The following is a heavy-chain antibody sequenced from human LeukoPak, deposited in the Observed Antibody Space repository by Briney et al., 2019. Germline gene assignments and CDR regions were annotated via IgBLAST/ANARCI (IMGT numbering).Heavy chain of an antibody. CDR2: IRQDGSQK. V-gene: IGHV3-7*01. Sequence: GGSLRLSFAASGFTFSSSWMGWVRQARGKGLELVANIRQDGSQKSYVACVKGRFTSSRHNASNSLYLQMNILRAEPTVWYYCARGQQLVDWSQGTLVTASS. CDR1: GFTFSSSW. J-gene: IGHJ4*02. CDR3: ARGQQLVD. D-gene: IGHD6-13*01.